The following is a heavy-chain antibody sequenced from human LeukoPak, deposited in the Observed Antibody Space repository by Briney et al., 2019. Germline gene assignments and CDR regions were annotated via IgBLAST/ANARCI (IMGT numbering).Heavy chain of an antibody. J-gene: IGHJ4*02. V-gene: IGHV3-30*02. Sequence: GGSLRLSCAASGFTFSSYGMHWVRQAPGKGLEWVAFIRYDGSNKYYADSVKGRFTISRDNAKNSLYLQMNSLRAEDTALYYCAREALHWNDGADWGRGTLVTVSS. CDR3: AREALHWNDGAD. D-gene: IGHD1-1*01. CDR2: IRYDGSNK. CDR1: GFTFSSYG.